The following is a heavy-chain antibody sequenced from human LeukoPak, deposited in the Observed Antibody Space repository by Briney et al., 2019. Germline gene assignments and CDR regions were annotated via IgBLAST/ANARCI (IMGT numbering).Heavy chain of an antibody. V-gene: IGHV3-11*01. J-gene: IGHJ4*02. D-gene: IGHD3-3*01. CDR2: ISSSGRTM. CDR1: GFTFDYYY. Sequence: PGGSPRLSCAASGFTFDYYYMTWIRQAPGKGLEWVSYISSSGRTMFYADSVKGRFTVSRGNAKNSLYLQMNTLRAEDTAVYYCARVGPYYDLDNWGQGTLVTVSS. CDR3: ARVGPYYDLDN.